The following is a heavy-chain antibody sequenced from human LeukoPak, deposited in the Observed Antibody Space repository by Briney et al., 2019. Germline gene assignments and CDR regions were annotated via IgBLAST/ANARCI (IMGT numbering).Heavy chain of an antibody. V-gene: IGHV4-39*07. J-gene: IGHJ3*02. Sequence: PSETLSLTCTVSGGSISSSSYYWGWIRQPPGKGLEWIGSIYHSGNTYYNPSLKSRVTISVDTSKNQFSLKLSSVTAADTAVYFCARGPYSYDSSGAFDIWGQGTMVTVSS. CDR3: ARGPYSYDSSGAFDI. D-gene: IGHD3-22*01. CDR2: IYHSGNT. CDR1: GGSISSSSYY.